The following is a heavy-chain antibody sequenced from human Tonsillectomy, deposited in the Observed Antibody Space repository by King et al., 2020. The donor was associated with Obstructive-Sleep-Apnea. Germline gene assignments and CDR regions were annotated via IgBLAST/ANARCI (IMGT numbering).Heavy chain of an antibody. V-gene: IGHV5-51*01. CDR1: GYSFTSYW. J-gene: IGHJ4*02. CDR3: ARLGDGYSGYDMD. Sequence: VQLVESGAEVKKPGESLKISCKGSGYSFTSYWIGWVRQMPGEGLEWMGIISPGYSDTRYSPPFQGQVPTSSAKSISTAYLQWRSLKASDTAMYYCARLGDGYSGYDMDWGQGTLVTVSS. D-gene: IGHD5-12*01. CDR2: ISPGYSDT.